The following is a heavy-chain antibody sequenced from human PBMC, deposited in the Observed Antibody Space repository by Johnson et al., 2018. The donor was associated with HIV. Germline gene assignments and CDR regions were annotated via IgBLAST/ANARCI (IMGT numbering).Heavy chain of an antibody. CDR2: ISYDGSNK. CDR3: ARGIGDEYAFDV. D-gene: IGHD2-21*01. Sequence: QVQLVESGGGLIQPGGSLRLSCAASGFTFSSYAMHWVRQAPGKGLEWVAVISYDGSNKYYADSVKGRFTISRDNSKNTLYLQMNSLRVEDTALYYCARGIGDEYAFDVWGQGTMVTVSS. CDR1: GFTFSSYA. V-gene: IGHV3-30*14. J-gene: IGHJ3*01.